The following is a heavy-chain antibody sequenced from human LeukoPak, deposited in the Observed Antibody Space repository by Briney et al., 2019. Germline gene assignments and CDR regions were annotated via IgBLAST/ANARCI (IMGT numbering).Heavy chain of an antibody. V-gene: IGHV4-59*01. CDR1: GGSISSYY. CDR2: IYYSGST. Sequence: SSETLSLTCTVSGGSISSYYWSWIRQPPGKGLEWIGYIYYSGSTNYNPSLKSRVTISVDTSKNQFSLKLSSVTAADTAVYYCARDRSGSYYGPVGAFDIWGQGTMVTVSS. D-gene: IGHD1-26*01. CDR3: ARDRSGSYYGPVGAFDI. J-gene: IGHJ3*02.